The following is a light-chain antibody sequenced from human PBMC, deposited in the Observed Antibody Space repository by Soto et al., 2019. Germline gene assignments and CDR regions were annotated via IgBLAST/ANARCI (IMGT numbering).Light chain of an antibody. CDR3: QQYGSSPRT. Sequence: EIVLTQSPGTLSFSLGERVTLSCRASHSVTSSSLAWYQQRPGQAPRLLIYGASSRATGIPDRFSGSGSGTDFTLTISRLEPEDFAVYYCQQYGSSPRTFGQGTKVEVK. CDR1: HSVTSSS. CDR2: GAS. V-gene: IGKV3-20*01. J-gene: IGKJ1*01.